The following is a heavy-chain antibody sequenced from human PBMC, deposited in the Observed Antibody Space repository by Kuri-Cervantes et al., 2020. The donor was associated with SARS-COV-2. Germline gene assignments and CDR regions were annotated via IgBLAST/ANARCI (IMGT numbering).Heavy chain of an antibody. Sequence: GESLKISCAASGFTFSSYWMHWVRRAPGKGLVWVSRINSDGSSTSYADSVKGRFAISRDNAKNTLYLQMNSLRAEDTAVYYCARGIGIAAAGHWGQGTLVTVSS. V-gene: IGHV3-74*01. J-gene: IGHJ4*02. CDR1: GFTFSSYW. CDR3: ARGIGIAAAGH. CDR2: INSDGSST. D-gene: IGHD6-13*01.